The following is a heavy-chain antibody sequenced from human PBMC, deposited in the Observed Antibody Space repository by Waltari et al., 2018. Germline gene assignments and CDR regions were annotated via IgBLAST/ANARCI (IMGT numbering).Heavy chain of an antibody. J-gene: IGHJ6*03. Sequence: EVQLVESGGGLVQPGRSLRLSCTASGFTFGDYAMSWFRQAPGKGLEWVGFIRSKAYGGTTEYAASVKGRFTISRDDSKSIAYLQMNSLKTEDTAVYYCARDRGVRGVINLDYMDVWGKGTTVTVSS. CDR1: GFTFGDYA. D-gene: IGHD3-10*01. CDR2: IRSKAYGGTT. V-gene: IGHV3-49*03. CDR3: ARDRGVRGVINLDYMDV.